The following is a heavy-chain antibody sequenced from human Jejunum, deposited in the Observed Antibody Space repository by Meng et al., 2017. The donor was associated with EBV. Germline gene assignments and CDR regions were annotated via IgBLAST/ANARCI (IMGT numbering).Heavy chain of an antibody. J-gene: IGHJ4*02. CDR1: GDNIDGSHW. Sequence: QVQLQESGPGLVKPSGXLSLTCAVPGDNIDGSHWWSWVRQSPEKGLEWIGEIFQSGNTNYNPSLKSRVTISVDTSKNQFYLKMTSPTAADTAVYYCARDSQYLARGYFDYWGQGALVTVST. CDR2: IFQSGNT. V-gene: IGHV4-4*02. D-gene: IGHD2/OR15-2a*01. CDR3: ARDSQYLARGYFDY.